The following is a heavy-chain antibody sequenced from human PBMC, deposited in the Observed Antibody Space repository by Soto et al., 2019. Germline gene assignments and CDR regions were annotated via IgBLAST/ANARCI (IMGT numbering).Heavy chain of an antibody. Sequence: GGSLRLSCAASGFTFDTYAMSWVRQAPGKGLEWVSGFSGAGSTTYYADPVKGRFTSSRDNSKNTLFLQMNSLRPDDTAVYYCARDFWGLSHFDHWGQGTLVTVSS. D-gene: IGHD3-16*01. J-gene: IGHJ4*02. CDR3: ARDFWGLSHFDH. V-gene: IGHV3-23*01. CDR2: FSGAGSTT. CDR1: GFTFDTYA.